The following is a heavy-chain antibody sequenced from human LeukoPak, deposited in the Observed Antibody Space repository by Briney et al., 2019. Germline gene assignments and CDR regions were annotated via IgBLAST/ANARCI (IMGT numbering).Heavy chain of an antibody. J-gene: IGHJ2*01. V-gene: IGHV3-23*01. CDR1: GFTFSSYV. CDR3: ARSWYFDL. CDR2: TTGSGATT. Sequence: GGSLRLSCAASGFTFSSYVMTWVRQAPGKGLEWVTTTTGSGATTDYADSVKGRFTISRDNSKNTLSLQMNSLRAEDTAVYYRARSWYFDLWGRGTLATVSS.